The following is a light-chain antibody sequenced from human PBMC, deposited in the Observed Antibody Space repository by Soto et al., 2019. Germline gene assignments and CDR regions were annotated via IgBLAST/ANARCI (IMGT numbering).Light chain of an antibody. CDR2: KGT. J-gene: IGLJ1*01. CDR1: SSDVGAYNS. V-gene: IGLV2-23*01. CDR3: CSSAPESTYV. Sequence: QSVLAQPASVSGSPGQSITISCTGTSSDVGAYNSVSWYQQHPHKAPQVIIYKGTQRPSGVSNRFSGSTSGNAASLTISGLQADDAADYFCCSSAPESTYVFGSGTKVTVL.